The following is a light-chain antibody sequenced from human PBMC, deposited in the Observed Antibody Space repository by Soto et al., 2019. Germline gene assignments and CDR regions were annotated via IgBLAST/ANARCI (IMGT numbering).Light chain of an antibody. Sequence: DIQMTQSPSTLSASVGDRVTITCRASQSINNWLAWYQQKPGKAPKLLIYDASSLKSGVPSRFSGSGSGTDFTLTLNNLQPDDFATYYCQKYNSFLYTFGQGTKLEIK. CDR3: QKYNSFLYT. CDR2: DAS. J-gene: IGKJ2*01. V-gene: IGKV1-5*01. CDR1: QSINNW.